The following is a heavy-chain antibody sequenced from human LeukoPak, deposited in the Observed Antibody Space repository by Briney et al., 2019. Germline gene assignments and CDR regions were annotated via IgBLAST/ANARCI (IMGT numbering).Heavy chain of an antibody. CDR2: IYPAGSDI. V-gene: IGHV5-51*01. J-gene: IGHJ3*02. CDR1: GYSFTSYW. D-gene: IGHD3-22*01. Sequence: GESLKISCKGSGYSFTSYWIGWVRQMPGKGLELMGIIYPAGSDIRYSPSFQGQVTMSVDKSITTAYLQWSSLKASDTAMYYCARRRDYDTSGSYRGDAFDIWGQGTMVTVSS. CDR3: ARRRDYDTSGSYRGDAFDI.